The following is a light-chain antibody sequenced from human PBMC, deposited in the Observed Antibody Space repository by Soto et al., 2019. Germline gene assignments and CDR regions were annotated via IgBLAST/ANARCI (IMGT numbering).Light chain of an antibody. CDR2: DVS. CDR1: SRDVGNYNF. CDR3: SSYTSGSVL. Sequence: QSALTQPASVSGSPGQSITGSCTGTSRDVGNYNFVSWYQQHPGKAPKVIIYDVSNRPSGVSDRFSASKSGNTASLTISGLQTEDEAVYFCSSYTSGSVLFGGGTKXTVL. V-gene: IGLV2-14*01. J-gene: IGLJ3*02.